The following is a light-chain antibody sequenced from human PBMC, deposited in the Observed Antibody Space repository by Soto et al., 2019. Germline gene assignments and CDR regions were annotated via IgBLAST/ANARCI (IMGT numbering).Light chain of an antibody. J-gene: IGKJ1*01. Sequence: EIVLTQPTGPLSVSPGDRVTLSCRASQTVNNNYLAWYQQKPGQAPRLLIYGASTPATGTPARFSGSGSGTHFALTVSRLEPEEFAVYYCQQYGGSAPWTFGPGTKVDMK. CDR2: GAS. CDR1: QTVNNNY. V-gene: IGKV3-20*01. CDR3: QQYGGSAPWT.